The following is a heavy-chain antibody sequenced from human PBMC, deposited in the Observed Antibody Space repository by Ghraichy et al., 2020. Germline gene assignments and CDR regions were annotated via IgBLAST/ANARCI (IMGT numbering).Heavy chain of an antibody. CDR1: GFTFSSYW. J-gene: IGHJ6*02. V-gene: IGHV3-7*03. CDR3: ARSAGVVTPAFNYYYYYGMDV. CDR2: IKQDGSEK. Sequence: GGSLRLSCAASGFTFSSYWMSWVRQAPGKGLEWVANIKQDGSEKYYVDSVKGRFTISRDNAKNSLYLQMNSLRAEDTAVYYCARSAGVVTPAFNYYYYYGMDVWGQGTTVTVSS. D-gene: IGHD2-21*02.